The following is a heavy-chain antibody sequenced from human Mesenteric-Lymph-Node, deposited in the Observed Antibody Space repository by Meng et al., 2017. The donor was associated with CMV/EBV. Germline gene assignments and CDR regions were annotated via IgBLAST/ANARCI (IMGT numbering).Heavy chain of an antibody. D-gene: IGHD3-3*01. V-gene: IGHV3-43D*04. Sequence: GGSLRLSCAASGFTFDEYAMHWVRQVPGRGLEWVSLITWDSRSRYYADFVEGRFIISRDNSKNSVYLQMNSLRAEDTAVYYCASGLGDFWSRSWGQGTMVTVSS. CDR1: GFTFDEYA. CDR2: ITWDSRSR. J-gene: IGHJ3*01. CDR3: ASGLGDFWSRS.